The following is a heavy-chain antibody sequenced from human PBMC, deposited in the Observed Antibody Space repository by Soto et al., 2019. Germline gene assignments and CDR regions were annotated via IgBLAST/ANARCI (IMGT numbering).Heavy chain of an antibody. CDR3: AKDSSVVRGVIYYYYYCREV. D-gene: IGHD3-10*01. J-gene: IGHJ6*02. CDR1: GLPFDDYA. CDR2: ISLNSGSI. V-gene: IGHV3-9*01. Sequence: SLRLFCAASGLPFDDYAMHGVRQAPGKGLEWVSGISLNSGSIGYADSVKGRFTLSRDNAKNSLYLQMNSLRAEDTALYYCAKDSSVVRGVIYYYYYCREVWGQGTTVIVS.